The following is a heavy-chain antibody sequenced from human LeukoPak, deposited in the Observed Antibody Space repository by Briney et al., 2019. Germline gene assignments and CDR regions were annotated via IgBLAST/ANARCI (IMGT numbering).Heavy chain of an antibody. D-gene: IGHD3-10*01. Sequence: GASLQISCKGSGYSLTSYWLAWVRQMPGKGLEWMGIIYPGDSDTRYSPSFQGQVTISADKTIGTAYLQWSSLRASDTAVYYCARLGLVRGVLDYWGQGTLVTVSS. CDR1: GYSLTSYW. CDR2: IYPGDSDT. CDR3: ARLGLVRGVLDY. J-gene: IGHJ4*02. V-gene: IGHV5-51*01.